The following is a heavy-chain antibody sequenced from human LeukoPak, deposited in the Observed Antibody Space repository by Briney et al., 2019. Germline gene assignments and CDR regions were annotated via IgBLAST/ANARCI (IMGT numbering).Heavy chain of an antibody. CDR1: GGSISSRNYY. J-gene: IGHJ4*02. CDR2: IYYSGST. D-gene: IGHD2-21*02. V-gene: IGHV4-39*01. Sequence: PSETLSLTCSVSGGSISSRNYYWGWIRQPPGKGLEWIGSIYYSGSTYYNPSLKSRVTISVDTSKNQFSLKLSSVTAADTAVYYCARRQYCGGDCYHGGFDYWGQGTLVTVPS. CDR3: ARRQYCGGDCYHGGFDY.